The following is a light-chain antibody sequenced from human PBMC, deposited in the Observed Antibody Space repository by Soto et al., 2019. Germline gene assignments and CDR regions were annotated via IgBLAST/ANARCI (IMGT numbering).Light chain of an antibody. CDR1: QSVSSN. V-gene: IGKV3-15*01. CDR3: QQYNNWPLT. CDR2: DAS. J-gene: IGKJ4*01. Sequence: ETVMTQSPATLSVSPGERATLSCRASQSVSSNLAWYQQKPGQTPRLLIYDASSRATGIPARFSGSGSGTDFTLTISSLQSEDFAVYYCQQYNNWPLTFGGGTNVEIK.